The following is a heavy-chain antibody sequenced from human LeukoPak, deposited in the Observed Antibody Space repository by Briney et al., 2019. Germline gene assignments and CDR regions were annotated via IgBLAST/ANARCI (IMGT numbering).Heavy chain of an antibody. J-gene: IGHJ6*03. D-gene: IGHD2-2*01. CDR2: ISAYNGNT. V-gene: IGHV1-18*01. Sequence: ASVKVSCKASGYTFTSYGISWVRQAPGQGLEWMGWISAYNGNTNYAQKLQGRVTMTTDTSTSTAYMELRSLRSDDTAVYYCARFSPGCSSTSCYLYYYYYYMDVWGKGTTVTVSS. CDR3: ARFSPGCSSTSCYLYYYYYYMDV. CDR1: GYTFTSYG.